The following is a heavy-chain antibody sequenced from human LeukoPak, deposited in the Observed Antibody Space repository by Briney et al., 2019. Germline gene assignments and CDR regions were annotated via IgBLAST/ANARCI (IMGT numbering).Heavy chain of an antibody. CDR1: GYTFTSYD. CDR2: MNPNSGNT. V-gene: IGHV1-8*01. CDR3: ARAKRELPSYYYYMDV. D-gene: IGHD1-26*01. Sequence: VASVKVSCKASGYTFTSYDINCVRQATRQGLEWMGWMNPNSGNTGYAQKFQGRVTMTRNTSISTAYMELSSLRSEDTAVYYCARAKRELPSYYYYMDVWGKGTTVTVSS. J-gene: IGHJ6*03.